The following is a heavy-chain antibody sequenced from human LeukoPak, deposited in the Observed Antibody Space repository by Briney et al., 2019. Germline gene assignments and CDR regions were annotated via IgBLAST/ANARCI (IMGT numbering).Heavy chain of an antibody. Sequence: SGTLSLTCVESVGSVSRYYWSWIRQHAGKGLEWIGRIYTTGSTNYNPSLKSRVTMSVDKAKNQFSLKRNSVTAADTAVYYCARAPTTVTIEYFDYWDQGTLVTVSS. CDR3: ARAPTTVTIEYFDY. J-gene: IGHJ4*02. CDR1: VGSVSRYY. V-gene: IGHV4-4*07. CDR2: IYTTGST. D-gene: IGHD4-17*01.